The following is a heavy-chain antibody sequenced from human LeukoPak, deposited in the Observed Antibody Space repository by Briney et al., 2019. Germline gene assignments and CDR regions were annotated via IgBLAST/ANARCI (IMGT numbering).Heavy chain of an antibody. D-gene: IGHD2-15*01. CDR3: ARDLFSLYCSGGSCPPPFDY. CDR2: IYYSGST. V-gene: IGHV4-39*07. Sequence: SEALSLTCTVSGGSISSSSYYWGWIRQPPGKGLEWIGSIYYSGSTYYNPSLKSRVTISVDTSKNQFSLKLSSVTAADTAVYYCARDLFSLYCSGGSCPPPFDYWGQGTLVTVSS. CDR1: GGSISSSSYY. J-gene: IGHJ4*02.